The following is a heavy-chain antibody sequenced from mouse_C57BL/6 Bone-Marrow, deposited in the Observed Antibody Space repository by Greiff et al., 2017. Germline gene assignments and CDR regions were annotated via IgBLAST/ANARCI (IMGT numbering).Heavy chain of an antibody. D-gene: IGHD1-1*01. CDR1: GYTFTDYY. CDR3: ASGGSSRYWYFDV. J-gene: IGHJ1*03. CDR2: IYPGSGNT. Sequence: QVQLQQSGAELVRPGASVKLSCKASGYTFTDYYINWVKQRPGQGLEWIARIYPGSGNTYYNEKFKGKATLTAEKSSSTAYMQLSSLTSEDSAVYFCASGGSSRYWYFDVWGKGTTVTVSS. V-gene: IGHV1-76*01.